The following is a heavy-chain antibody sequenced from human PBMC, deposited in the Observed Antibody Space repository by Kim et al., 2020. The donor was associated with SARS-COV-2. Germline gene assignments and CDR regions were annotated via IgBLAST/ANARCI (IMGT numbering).Heavy chain of an antibody. V-gene: IGHV3-23*01. J-gene: IGHJ5*02. CDR3: ARDRTGATAGRGGWSDP. CDR2: ISGSGSST. CDR1: GFTFSNYA. Sequence: GGSLRLSCAASGFTFSNYAMSWVRQAPGKGLESVSSISGSGSSTFYADSVKGRFTISRDNSKDTLYVQMNSLRVDDTALYYCARDRTGATAGRGGWSDPWGQGTQVTVSS. D-gene: IGHD1-26*01.